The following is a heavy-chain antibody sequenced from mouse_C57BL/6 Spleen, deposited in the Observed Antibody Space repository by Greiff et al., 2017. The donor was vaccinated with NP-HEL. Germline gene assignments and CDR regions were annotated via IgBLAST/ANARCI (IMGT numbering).Heavy chain of an antibody. D-gene: IGHD1-1*01. CDR3: ARRRYDEAMDY. Sequence: QVQLQQPGAELVKPGASVKMSCKASGYTFTSYWITWVKQRPGQGLEWIGDIYPGSGSTNYNEKFKSKATLTVDTSSSTAYMQLSSLTSEDAAVYYCARRRYDEAMDYWGQGTSVTVSS. CDR2: IYPGSGST. CDR1: GYTFTSYW. V-gene: IGHV1-55*01. J-gene: IGHJ4*01.